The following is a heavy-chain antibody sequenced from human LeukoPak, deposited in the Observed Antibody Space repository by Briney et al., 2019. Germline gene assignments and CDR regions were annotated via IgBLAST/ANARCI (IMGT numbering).Heavy chain of an antibody. D-gene: IGHD6-6*01. Sequence: GGSVRLSCTASGFTFDDYAMSWFRQAPGKGLEWVGFIRSKAYGGTTEYAASVKGRFTISRDDSKSIAYLQMDSLKTEDTAVYYCTSGAAPGYYGMDVWGQGTTVTVSS. CDR3: TSGAAPGYYGMDV. CDR2: IRSKAYGGTT. CDR1: GFTFDDYA. J-gene: IGHJ6*02. V-gene: IGHV3-49*03.